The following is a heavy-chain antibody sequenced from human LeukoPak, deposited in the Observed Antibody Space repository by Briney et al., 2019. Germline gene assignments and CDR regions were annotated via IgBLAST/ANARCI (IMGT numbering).Heavy chain of an antibody. J-gene: IGHJ4*02. CDR1: GFSISSGHY. CDR3: ARIFIRNGYSSYFDC. D-gene: IGHD5-18*01. V-gene: IGHV4-38-2*02. CDR2: VYQSGTT. Sequence: SETLSLTCTVSGFSISSGHYWGWVRQPPGAGLEWIGSVYQSGTTYYTLSLKSRVTTSVDMSKNQFSLRLRPVTAADTAVFYCARIFIRNGYSSYFDCWGQGTLVTVSS.